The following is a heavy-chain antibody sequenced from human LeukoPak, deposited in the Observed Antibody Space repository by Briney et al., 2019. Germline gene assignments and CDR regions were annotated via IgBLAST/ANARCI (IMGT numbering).Heavy chain of an antibody. CDR3: ARVLPVASRDY. J-gene: IGHJ4*02. CDR1: GFTFSTYW. V-gene: IGHV3-7*01. Sequence: GGSLRLFCTASGFTFSTYWMSWVRQAPGKGLEWVANIKQDGSDKFYVDSVKGRFTISRDNAKNSMYLQMSSLRAEDTAIYYCARVLPVASRDYWGQGTLVTVSS. CDR2: IKQDGSDK. D-gene: IGHD2-2*01.